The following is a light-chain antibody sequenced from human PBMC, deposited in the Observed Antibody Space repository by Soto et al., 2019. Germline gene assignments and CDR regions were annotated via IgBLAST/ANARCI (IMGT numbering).Light chain of an antibody. Sequence: EIVLTQSTGTLSLSPGEMATLSCRASQSVSSSYLAWYQQKPGQAPRLLIYGASSRATGIPDRFSGSGSGTDFTLTISRLEPEDFAVYYCQQYGSSPKTFGQGTKVDI. CDR2: GAS. V-gene: IGKV3-20*01. CDR1: QSVSSSY. CDR3: QQYGSSPKT. J-gene: IGKJ1*01.